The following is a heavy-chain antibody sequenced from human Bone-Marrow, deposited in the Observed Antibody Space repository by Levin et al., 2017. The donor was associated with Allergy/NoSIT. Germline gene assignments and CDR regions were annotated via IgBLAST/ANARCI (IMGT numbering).Heavy chain of an antibody. D-gene: IGHD2-15*01. J-gene: IGHJ4*02. Sequence: GESLKISCAASGFSVGTNYMSWVRQAPGKGLEWVSVIYSGDDTYYADSVKGRFTISRDTYRNRLYLQMNSLRAEDTAVYYCANDRGLGFCRGGSCYRAYFDYWGQGTLVTVSS. CDR1: GFSVGTNY. CDR3: ANDRGLGFCRGGSCYRAYFDY. CDR2: IYSGDDT. V-gene: IGHV3-53*01.